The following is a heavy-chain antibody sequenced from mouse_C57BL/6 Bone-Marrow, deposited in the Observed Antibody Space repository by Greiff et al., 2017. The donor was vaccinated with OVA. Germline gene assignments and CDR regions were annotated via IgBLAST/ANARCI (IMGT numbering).Heavy chain of an antibody. CDR2: ISDGGSYT. D-gene: IGHD1-1*01. CDR3: ARDYYGLYYFDY. CDR1: GFTFSSYA. Sequence: EVQLVESGGGLVKPGGSLKLSCAASGFTFSSYAMSWVRQTPEKRLEWVAAISDGGSYTYYPDNVKGRCTISRDNAKNNLYLQMSHLKSEDTAMYYCARDYYGLYYFDYWGQGTTLTVSS. V-gene: IGHV5-4*01. J-gene: IGHJ2*01.